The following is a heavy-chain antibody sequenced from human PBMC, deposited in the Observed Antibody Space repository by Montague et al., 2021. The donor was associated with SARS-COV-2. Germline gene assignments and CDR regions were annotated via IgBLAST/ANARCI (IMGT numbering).Heavy chain of an antibody. J-gene: IGHJ5*02. V-gene: IGHV2-5*02. D-gene: IGHD1-26*01. CDR3: ANRPGGFDQPWFDP. CDR2: IYWDDDK. Sequence: LALIYWDDDKRYSPSLKSRLTITKDTSKNQVVLTMTNMDPVDTATYYCANRPGGFDQPWFDPWGQGTLVTVSS.